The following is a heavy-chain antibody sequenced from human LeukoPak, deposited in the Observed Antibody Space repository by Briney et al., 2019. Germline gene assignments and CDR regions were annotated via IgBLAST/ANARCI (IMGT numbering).Heavy chain of an antibody. CDR1: GGSISSYY. Sequence: SETLSLTCTVSGGSISSYYWSWIRQPPGKGLEWIGYIYYSGSTNYNPSLKSRVTISVDTSKNQFSLKLSSVTAADTAVYYCARGNGKKYYYDSSGYPYYFDYWGQGTLVTVSS. V-gene: IGHV4-59*08. J-gene: IGHJ4*02. D-gene: IGHD3-22*01. CDR3: ARGNGKKYYYDSSGYPYYFDY. CDR2: IYYSGST.